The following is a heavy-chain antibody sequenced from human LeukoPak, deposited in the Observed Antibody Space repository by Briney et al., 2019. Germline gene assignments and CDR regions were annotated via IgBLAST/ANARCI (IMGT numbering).Heavy chain of an antibody. D-gene: IGHD3-10*01. V-gene: IGHV3-23*01. J-gene: IGHJ5*02. CDR3: AKPVEIRGGKTAP. Sequence: GGSLRLSCAASGFAFTSYAMSWVRQAPGRGLEWVSSISSSSSYIYYADSVKGRFTISRDNSKNTLYLQMNSLRAEDTAVYYCAKPVEIRGGKTAPWGQGTLVTVSS. CDR1: GFAFTSYA. CDR2: ISSSSSYI.